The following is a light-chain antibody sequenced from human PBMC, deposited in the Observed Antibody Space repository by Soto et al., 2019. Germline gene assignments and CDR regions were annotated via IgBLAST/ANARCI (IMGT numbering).Light chain of an antibody. J-gene: IGKJ1*01. CDR3: KQYGSLPWK. CDR2: SAS. CDR1: QSVSSSY. Sequence: EIVLTQSPGTLSLSPGERATLSCRASQSVSSSYLAWYQQKPGQAPRLLMYSASSRATGIPDRFSGSGSGTDFTLTISRLEPEDFAVYHCKQYGSLPWKFVQGTKVDIK. V-gene: IGKV3-20*01.